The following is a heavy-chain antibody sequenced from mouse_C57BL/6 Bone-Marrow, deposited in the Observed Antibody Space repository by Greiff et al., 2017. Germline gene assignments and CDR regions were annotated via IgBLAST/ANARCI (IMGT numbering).Heavy chain of an antibody. CDR2: INPNYGTT. Sequence: EVKLMESGPELVKPGASVKISCKASGYSFTDYNMNWVKQSNGKSLEWIGVINPNYGTTSYNQKFKGKATLTVDQSSSTAYMQLNSLTSEDSAVYYGARPFYYGYDVRFAYWGQGTLVTVSA. CDR1: GYSFTDYN. D-gene: IGHD2-2*01. J-gene: IGHJ3*01. CDR3: ARPFYYGYDVRFAY. V-gene: IGHV1-39*01.